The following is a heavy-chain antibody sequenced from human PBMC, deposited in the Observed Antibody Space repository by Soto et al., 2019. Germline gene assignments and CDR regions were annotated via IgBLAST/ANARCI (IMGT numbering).Heavy chain of an antibody. J-gene: IGHJ4*02. CDR2: IYDSSSTI. D-gene: IGHD5-18*01. CDR3: ARDYSSYGPFDY. CDR1: GGSISSSY. Sequence: ETLSLTCTVSGGSISSSYWSWIRQPPGKGLEWIGYIYDSSSTIYYADSVKGRFTISRDNAKNSLYLQMNSLRAEDTAVYYCARDYSSYGPFDYWGQGTLVTVSS. V-gene: IGHV3-48*01.